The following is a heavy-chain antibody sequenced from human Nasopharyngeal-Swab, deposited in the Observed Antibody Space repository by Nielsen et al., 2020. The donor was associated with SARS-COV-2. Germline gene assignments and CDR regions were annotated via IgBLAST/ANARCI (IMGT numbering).Heavy chain of an antibody. CDR1: GFTFSSNG. V-gene: IGHV3-33*01. Sequence: GESLKISGAASGFTFSSNGMHWVRQAPGKGLEWVAVIWYDGSNKYYADSVKGRFTISRDNSKNTLYLQMNSLRAEDTAVYYCASLRFLEWLVFPPLDADAFDIWGQGTMVTVSS. J-gene: IGHJ3*02. D-gene: IGHD3-3*01. CDR3: ASLRFLEWLVFPPLDADAFDI. CDR2: IWYDGSNK.